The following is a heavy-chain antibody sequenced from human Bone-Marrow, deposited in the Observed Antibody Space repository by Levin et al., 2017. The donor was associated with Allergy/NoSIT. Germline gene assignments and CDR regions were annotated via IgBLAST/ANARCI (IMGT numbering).Heavy chain of an antibody. CDR3: ARGDCSGGSCDYLDY. D-gene: IGHD2-15*01. J-gene: IGHJ4*02. V-gene: IGHV4-4*07. CDR2: IYTSGST. Sequence: GSLRLSCTVSGGSISSYYWSWIRQPAGKGLEWIGRIYTSGSTNYNPSLKSRVTMSVDTSKNQFSLKLSSVTAADTAVYYCARGDCSGGSCDYLDYWGQGTLVTVSS. CDR1: GGSISSYY.